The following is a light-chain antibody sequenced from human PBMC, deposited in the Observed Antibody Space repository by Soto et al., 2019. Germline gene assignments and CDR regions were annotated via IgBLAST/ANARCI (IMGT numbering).Light chain of an antibody. Sequence: DVHMTKSQYSLSASVGDRVTITYLAIQGISSWLTWYHQKPEKAPKSRIYAASSLQSLVPSMFSGSGSGTDFTLSLSSLQREDFATYYCEEYNIYPLTFGGGKKG. V-gene: IGKV1D-16*01. CDR1: QGISSW. J-gene: IGKJ4*01. CDR2: AAS. CDR3: EEYNIYPLT.